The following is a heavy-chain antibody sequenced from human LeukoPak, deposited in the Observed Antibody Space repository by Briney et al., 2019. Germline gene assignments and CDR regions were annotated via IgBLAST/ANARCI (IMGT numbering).Heavy chain of an antibody. D-gene: IGHD5-12*01. CDR1: GFTFSSYG. CDR2: ISYDGSNK. CDR3: AKMVATERHFDY. J-gene: IGHJ4*02. V-gene: IGHV3-30*18. Sequence: PGGSLRLSCAASGFTFSSYGMHWVRQAPGKGLEWVAVISYDGSNKYYADSVKGRFTISRDNSKNTLYLQMNSLRAEDTAVYYCAKMVATERHFDYWGQGTLVTVSS.